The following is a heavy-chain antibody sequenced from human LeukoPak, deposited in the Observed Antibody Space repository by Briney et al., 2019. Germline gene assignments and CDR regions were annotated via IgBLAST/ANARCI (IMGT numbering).Heavy chain of an antibody. CDR2: VYYSGST. CDR3: ASNTGTVFDY. D-gene: IGHD7-27*01. Sequence: SETLSLTCTVSGDFITAYYWSWIRQPPPKGLEWIGYVYYSGSTEYNPSLRSRVTISLEKTKHQFSLNLTSVTAADTAVYYCASNTGTVFDYWGQGAVVSVPS. V-gene: IGHV4-59*01. J-gene: IGHJ4*02. CDR1: GDFITAYY.